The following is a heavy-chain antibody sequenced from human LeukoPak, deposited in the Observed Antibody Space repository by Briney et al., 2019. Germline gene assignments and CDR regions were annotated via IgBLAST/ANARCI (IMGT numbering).Heavy chain of an antibody. CDR1: GGSISSYY. CDR2: IYYSGST. Sequence: SETLSLTCTVSGGSISSYYWSWIRQPPGKGLEWIGYIYYSGSTNYNPSLKSRVTISVDKSKNQFSLKLSSVTAADTAVYYCAREGPSLYYFDYWGQGTLVTVSS. V-gene: IGHV4-59*12. J-gene: IGHJ4*02. CDR3: AREGPSLYYFDY.